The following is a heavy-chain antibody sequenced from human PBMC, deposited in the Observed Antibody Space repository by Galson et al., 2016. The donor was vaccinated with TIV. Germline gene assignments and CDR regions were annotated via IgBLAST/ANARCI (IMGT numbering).Heavy chain of an antibody. J-gene: IGHJ4*02. V-gene: IGHV3-7*01. CDR1: GFTFSTFW. D-gene: IGHD4-17*01. CDR3: VRDWDDYDHHSAFDS. CDR2: IKQDGSDK. Sequence: SLRLSCAASGFTFSTFWMSWVRQAPGKGLEWVANIKQDGSDKNYVDSVKGRFTISRDHTKNSVFLQMSSLGAEDTAVYYCVRDWDDYDHHSAFDSWGQGTLVTVSS.